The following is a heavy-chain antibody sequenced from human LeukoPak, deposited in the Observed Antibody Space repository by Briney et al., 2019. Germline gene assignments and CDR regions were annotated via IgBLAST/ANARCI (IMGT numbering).Heavy chain of an antibody. Sequence: SETLSLTCTVSGGSISSYYWSWIRQPPGKGLEWIGSIYYSGSTYYNPSLKSRVTISVDTSKNQFSLKLSSVTAADTAVYYCARADYGDPSYYFDYWGQGTLVTVSS. D-gene: IGHD4-17*01. J-gene: IGHJ4*02. CDR3: ARADYGDPSYYFDY. CDR1: GGSISSYY. V-gene: IGHV4-59*01. CDR2: IYYSGST.